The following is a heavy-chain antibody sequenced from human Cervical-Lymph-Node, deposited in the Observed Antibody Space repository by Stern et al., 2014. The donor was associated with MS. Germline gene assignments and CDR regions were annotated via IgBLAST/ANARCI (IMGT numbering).Heavy chain of an antibody. V-gene: IGHV3-23*04. D-gene: IGHD6-13*01. CDR1: GFTFSSYA. Sequence: EVQLVESGGGLVQPGGSLRLSCAASGFTFSSYAMSWVRQAPGKGLERVSAISSSGGSTYYADSVKGRFTISRDNSKNTLYLQMNSLRAEDTAVYYCAKCVAAAGYYYGMDVWGQGTTVTVSS. CDR3: AKCVAAAGYYYGMDV. J-gene: IGHJ6*02. CDR2: ISSSGGST.